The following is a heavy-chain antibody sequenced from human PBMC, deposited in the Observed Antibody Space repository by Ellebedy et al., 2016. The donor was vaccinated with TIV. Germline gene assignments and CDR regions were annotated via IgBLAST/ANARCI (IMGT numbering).Heavy chain of an antibody. CDR3: ATDSPAPAYCGGDCYSSWLAVGFDF. CDR1: GFTFSNYA. V-gene: IGHV3-23*01. D-gene: IGHD2-21*01. J-gene: IGHJ4*02. CDR2: ISGSGAAK. Sequence: GESLKISXAASGFTFSNYAMSWVRQAPGKGLEWVSAISGSGAAKYYAASVKGRFTISRDNSKKTLYLQMQSLRAEDTAVYYCATDSPAPAYCGGDCYSSWLAVGFDFWGLGTLVTVSS.